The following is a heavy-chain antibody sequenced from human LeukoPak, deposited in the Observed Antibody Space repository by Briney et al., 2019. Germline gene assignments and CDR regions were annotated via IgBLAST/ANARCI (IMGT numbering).Heavy chain of an antibody. CDR2: ISGSGGSI. CDR1: GFTFSSYA. D-gene: IGHD4-17*01. J-gene: IGHJ4*02. CDR3: AKSILMTTVTTYYFDY. V-gene: IGHV3-23*01. Sequence: PGGSLRLSCAASGFTFSSYAMSWVRQAPGKGLEWVSTISGSGGSIHYADSVKGRFTISRDNSKNTLYLQMNSLRAEDTAVYYCAKSILMTTVTTYYFDYWGQGTLVTVSS.